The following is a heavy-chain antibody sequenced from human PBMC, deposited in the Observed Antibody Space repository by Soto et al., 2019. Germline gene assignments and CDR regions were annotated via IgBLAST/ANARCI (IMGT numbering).Heavy chain of an antibody. V-gene: IGHV3-30*18. CDR3: AKEADTAMVCDI. CDR2: ISYDGSNK. Sequence: QVQLVESGGGVVQPGRSPRVSCAGSGFSFSAYGIHWVRQAPGGRLEWVAVISYDGSNKYYADSVKGRFTVSRDNSKNTVYLQMDSLRAEDTAVYYCAKEADTAMVCDIWGQGTMVTVSS. J-gene: IGHJ3*02. D-gene: IGHD5-18*01. CDR1: GFSFSAYG.